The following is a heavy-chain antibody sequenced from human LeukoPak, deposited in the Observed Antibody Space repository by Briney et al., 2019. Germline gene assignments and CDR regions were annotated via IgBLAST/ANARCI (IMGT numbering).Heavy chain of an antibody. J-gene: IGHJ4*02. CDR3: AREAIRLRLGELSLLGYFDY. D-gene: IGHD3-16*02. CDR2: IIPIRGIA. V-gene: IGHV1-69*04. CDR1: GGTFSSYA. Sequence: SVKVSCKASGGTFSSYAISWVRQAPGQGLEWMGRIIPIRGIANYAQKFQGRVTITADKSTSTAYMELSSLRSEDTAVYYCAREAIRLRLGELSLLGYFDYWGQGTLVTVSS.